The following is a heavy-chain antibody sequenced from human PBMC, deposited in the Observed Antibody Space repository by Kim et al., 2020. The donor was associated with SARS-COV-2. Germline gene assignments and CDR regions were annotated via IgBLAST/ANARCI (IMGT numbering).Heavy chain of an antibody. J-gene: IGHJ6*02. V-gene: IGHV3-33*01. D-gene: IGHD3-10*01. Sequence: CAGTVKGRFTIARDNSKNTLYLKMNSLRAEDTAVYYGAGEAGRREGGMDVWGQGAAVTVSS. CDR3: AGEAGRREGGMDV.